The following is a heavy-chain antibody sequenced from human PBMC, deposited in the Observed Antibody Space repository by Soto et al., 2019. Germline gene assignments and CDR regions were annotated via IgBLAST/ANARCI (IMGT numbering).Heavy chain of an antibody. CDR1: GGSFIGYY. V-gene: IGHV4-34*01. J-gene: IGHJ4*02. D-gene: IGHD3-22*01. CDR3: ARGPTRLSDDSSGRRFDY. Sequence: SETLSLTCAVYGGSFIGYYWSWILQPPGKGLEWIGEINHSGSTNYNPSLKSRVTISVDTSKNQFSLKLSSVTAADTAVYYCARGPTRLSDDSSGRRFDYWGQGTLVTVSS. CDR2: INHSGST.